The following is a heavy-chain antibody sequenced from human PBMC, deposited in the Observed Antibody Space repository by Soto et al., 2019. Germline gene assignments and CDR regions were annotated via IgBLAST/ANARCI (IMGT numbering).Heavy chain of an antibody. D-gene: IGHD5-12*01. Sequence: SVKVSCKASGGTFSSYAISWVRQAPGQGLEWMGGIIPIFGTANYAQKFQGRVTITADESMSTAYMGLSSLRSEDTAVYYCVRGSWVSTSLTCYDCWGQGTQVTVSS. CDR3: VRGSWVSTSLTCYDC. CDR1: GGTFSSYA. V-gene: IGHV1-69*13. J-gene: IGHJ4*02. CDR2: IIPIFGTA.